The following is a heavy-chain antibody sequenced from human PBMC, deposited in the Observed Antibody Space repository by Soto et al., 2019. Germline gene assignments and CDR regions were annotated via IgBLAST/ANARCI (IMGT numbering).Heavy chain of an antibody. CDR1: GFTFSSYA. D-gene: IGHD5-12*01. V-gene: IGHV3-64D*06. CDR3: ARQSGYDYDY. Sequence: PGGSLRLSCSASGFTFSSYAMHWVRQAPGKGLEYVSAISSNGGSTYYADSVKGRFTISRDNSKNTLYLQMSSLRAEDTAVYYCARQSGYDYDYWGQGTLVTVSS. CDR2: ISSNGGST. J-gene: IGHJ4*02.